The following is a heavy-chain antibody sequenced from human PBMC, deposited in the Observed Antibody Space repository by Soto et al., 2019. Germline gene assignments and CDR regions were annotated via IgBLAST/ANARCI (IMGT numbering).Heavy chain of an antibody. CDR3: AHRRDGITIFGVVITTGFDY. D-gene: IGHD3-3*01. V-gene: IGHV2-5*02. CDR1: GFSLSTSGVG. Sequence: SGPTLVKPTQTLTLTCTFSGFSLSTSGVGVGWIRQPPGKALEWLALIYWDDDKRYSPSLKSRLTITKDTSKNQVVLTMTNMDPVDTATYYCAHRRDGITIFGVVITTGFDYWGQGTLVTVSS. J-gene: IGHJ4*02. CDR2: IYWDDDK.